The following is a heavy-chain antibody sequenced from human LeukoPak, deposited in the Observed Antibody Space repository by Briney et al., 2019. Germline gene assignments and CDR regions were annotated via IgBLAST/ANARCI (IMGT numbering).Heavy chain of an antibody. CDR2: ISGSGSST. D-gene: IGHD2-8*01. CDR1: GFTFTSYG. CDR3: ARQIKWSNNY. J-gene: IGHJ4*02. Sequence: GGSLRLSCAASGFTFTSYGMGWVRQAPGKGLEWVSSISGSGSSTYYADSVKGRFTISRDNSKNTLYLQMNSLRAEDTAVYYCARQIKWSNNYWGQGTLVTVSS. V-gene: IGHV3-23*01.